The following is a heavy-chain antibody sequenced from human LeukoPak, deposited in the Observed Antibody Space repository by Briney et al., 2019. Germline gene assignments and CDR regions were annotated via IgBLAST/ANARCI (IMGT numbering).Heavy chain of an antibody. CDR1: RFVFSSLD. Sequence: GGSLRLSCAASRFVFSSLDMGSVRQTPGKGLEWVSAITNSGDGTYYADSVKGRFTISRDNSKNTLFLQMNSLRAEDTAVYFGVIDARRSSGWWFLEHWGQGTLVTVSS. J-gene: IGHJ4*02. V-gene: IGHV3-23*01. CDR3: VIDARRSSGWWFLEH. CDR2: ITNSGDGT. D-gene: IGHD6-19*01.